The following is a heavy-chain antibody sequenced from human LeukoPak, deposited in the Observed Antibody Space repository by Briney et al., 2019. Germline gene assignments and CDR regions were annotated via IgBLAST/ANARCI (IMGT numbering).Heavy chain of an antibody. V-gene: IGHV3-30-3*01. CDR3: ARELAVAVPQFDY. Sequence: GGSLRLSCAASGFTFSSYAMHWVRQAPGKGLEWVAVISYDGSNKYYADSVKGRFTISRDNSKNTLYLQMNSLRAEDTAVYYCARELAVAVPQFDYWGQGTLVTVSS. J-gene: IGHJ4*02. CDR1: GFTFSSYA. CDR2: ISYDGSNK. D-gene: IGHD6-19*01.